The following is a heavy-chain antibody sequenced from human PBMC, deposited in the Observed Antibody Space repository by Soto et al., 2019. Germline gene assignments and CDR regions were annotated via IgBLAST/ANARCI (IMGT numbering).Heavy chain of an antibody. Sequence: PGGSLRLSCAASGFTFSSYAMSWVRQAPGKGLEWVSAISGSGGSTYYADSVKGRFTISRDNSKNTLYLQMNSLRAEDTAVYYCAKGRRERYYDFWSGYYSVYWGQGTLVTVSS. CDR2: ISGSGGST. D-gene: IGHD3-3*01. CDR1: GFTFSSYA. CDR3: AKGRRERYYDFWSGYYSVY. J-gene: IGHJ4*02. V-gene: IGHV3-23*01.